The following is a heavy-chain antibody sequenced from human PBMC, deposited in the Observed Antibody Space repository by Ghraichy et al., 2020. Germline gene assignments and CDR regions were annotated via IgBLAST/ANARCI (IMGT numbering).Heavy chain of an antibody. CDR1: GGSVSSGSYY. D-gene: IGHD3-22*01. J-gene: IGHJ2*01. CDR2: IYYSGST. CDR3: ARDGSYYDSSGYYRRSWYFDL. V-gene: IGHV4-61*01. Sequence: SQTLSLTCTVSGGSVSSGSYYWSWIRQPPGKGLEWIGYIYYSGSTNYNPSLKSRVTISVDTSKNQFSLKLSSVTAADTAVYYCARDGSYYDSSGYYRRSWYFDLWGRGTLVTVSS.